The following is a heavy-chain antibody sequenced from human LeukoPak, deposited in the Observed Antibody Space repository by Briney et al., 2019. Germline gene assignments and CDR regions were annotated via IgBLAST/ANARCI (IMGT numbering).Heavy chain of an antibody. V-gene: IGHV5-51*01. CDR3: ATRGEAVAVPAARPVDY. CDR2: IHPGDSDT. Sequence: GESLKISCKGSGYTITSYWIGWVRQMPGKGLEWMGIIHPGDSDTRYSPSFQGQVNISADKSISTAYLQWSSLKASDTAMYYCATRGEAVAVPAARPVDYCGQGILV. J-gene: IGHJ4*02. D-gene: IGHD2-2*01. CDR1: GYTITSYW.